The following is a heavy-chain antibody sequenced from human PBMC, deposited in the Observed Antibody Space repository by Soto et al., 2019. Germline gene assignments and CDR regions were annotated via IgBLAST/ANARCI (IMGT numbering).Heavy chain of an antibody. V-gene: IGHV4-4*07. D-gene: IGHD3-22*01. CDR3: ARESLKESITMTVVIDH. CDR2: IYRGTS. Sequence: PSETLSLTCSVSGDSISTYSWSWIRQPAGKGLEWLGRIYRGTSNYNPSLKSPLIMSLDTSKNQFSLKLRSVTAADTAVYYCARESLKESITMTVVIDHWGQGTQVTLSS. CDR1: GDSISTYS. J-gene: IGHJ4*02.